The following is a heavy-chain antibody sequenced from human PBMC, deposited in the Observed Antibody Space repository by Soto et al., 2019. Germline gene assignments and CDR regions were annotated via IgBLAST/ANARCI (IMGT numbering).Heavy chain of an antibody. CDR3: ARALTFSGYDVAGF. V-gene: IGHV1-69*02. D-gene: IGHD5-12*01. J-gene: IGHJ4*02. Sequence: GASVKVSCKASGGTFSSYTISWVRQAPGQGLEWMGRIIPILGIANYAQKFQGRVTITAAKSTSTAYMELSSLRSEDTAVYYCARALTFSGYDVAGFWGQGTLVTVSS. CDR2: IIPILGIA. CDR1: GGTFSSYT.